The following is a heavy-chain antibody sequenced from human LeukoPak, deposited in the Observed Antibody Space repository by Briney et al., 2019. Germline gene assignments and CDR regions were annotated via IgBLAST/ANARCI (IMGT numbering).Heavy chain of an antibody. Sequence: PSETLSLTCTVSGGSISSYYWSWIRQPPGKGLEWIGYIYYSGSTNYNPSLKSRVTISVDTSKNQFSLKLSSVTAADTAAYYCARAMVPYYYGMDVWGQGTTVTVSS. CDR1: GGSISSYY. D-gene: IGHD3-10*01. CDR2: IYYSGST. V-gene: IGHV4-59*01. CDR3: ARAMVPYYYGMDV. J-gene: IGHJ6*02.